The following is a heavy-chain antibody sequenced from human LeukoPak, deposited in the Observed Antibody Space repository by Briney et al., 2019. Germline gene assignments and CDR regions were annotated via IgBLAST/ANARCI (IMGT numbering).Heavy chain of an antibody. V-gene: IGHV4-34*01. J-gene: IGHJ6*03. Sequence: SETLSLTCAVYGGSFSGYYWSWIRQPPGKGLEWIGEINHSGSTNYNPSLKSRVTISVDTSKNQFSLKLSSVTAADTAVYYCARGRYDFWSGYLPFKTNMDVWGKGTTVTVSS. D-gene: IGHD3-3*01. CDR2: INHSGST. CDR1: GGSFSGYY. CDR3: ARGRYDFWSGYLPFKTNMDV.